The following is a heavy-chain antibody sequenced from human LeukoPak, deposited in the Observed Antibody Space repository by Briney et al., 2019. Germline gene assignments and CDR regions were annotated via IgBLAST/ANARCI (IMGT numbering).Heavy chain of an antibody. J-gene: IGHJ4*02. V-gene: IGHV1-18*04. CDR2: ISAYNGNT. Sequence: GASVKVSCKAPGYTFTSYGISWVRQAPGQGLEWMGWISAYNGNTNYAQKLQGRVTMTTDTSTSTAYMGLRSLRSDDTAVYYCARDWTIANMVRELDYWGQGTLVTVSS. D-gene: IGHD3-10*01. CDR1: GYTFTSYG. CDR3: ARDWTIANMVRELDY.